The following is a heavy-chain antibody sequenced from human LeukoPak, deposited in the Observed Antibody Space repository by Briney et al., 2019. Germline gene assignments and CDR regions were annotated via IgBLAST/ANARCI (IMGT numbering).Heavy chain of an antibody. CDR1: GYTFTSYG. D-gene: IGHD5-12*01. V-gene: IGHV1-18*04. Sequence: GASVKVSCKASGYTFTSYGISWVRQAPGQGLEWMGSISAYNGNTNYAQKLQGRVTMTTDTSTSTAYMELRSLRSDDTAVYYCARWGSGYDSRYYFDYWGQGTLVTVSS. CDR2: ISAYNGNT. CDR3: ARWGSGYDSRYYFDY. J-gene: IGHJ4*02.